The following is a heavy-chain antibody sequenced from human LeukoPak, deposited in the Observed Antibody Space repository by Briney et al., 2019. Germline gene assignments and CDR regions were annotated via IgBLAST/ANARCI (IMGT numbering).Heavy chain of an antibody. Sequence: SETLSLTCAVYGGSFSGYYWSWIRQPPGKGLEWIGEINHSGSTNYNPSLKSRVTISVDTSKNQFSLKLGSVTAADTAVYYCASDFWSGYYFDYWGQGTLVTVSS. V-gene: IGHV4-34*01. CDR3: ASDFWSGYYFDY. D-gene: IGHD3-3*01. CDR2: INHSGST. CDR1: GGSFSGYY. J-gene: IGHJ4*02.